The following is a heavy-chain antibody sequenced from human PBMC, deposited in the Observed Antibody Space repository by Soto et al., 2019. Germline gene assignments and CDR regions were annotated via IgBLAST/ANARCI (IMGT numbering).Heavy chain of an antibody. V-gene: IGHV1-8*01. Sequence: ASVKVSCKASGYTFTSYDINWVRQATGQGLEWMGWMNPNSGNTGYAQKFQGRVTMTRNTSISTAYMELSSLRSEDTAVYYCARDPLHYYDSSGYRNFDYWGQGTLVTVSS. J-gene: IGHJ4*02. CDR3: ARDPLHYYDSSGYRNFDY. CDR1: GYTFTSYD. CDR2: MNPNSGNT. D-gene: IGHD3-22*01.